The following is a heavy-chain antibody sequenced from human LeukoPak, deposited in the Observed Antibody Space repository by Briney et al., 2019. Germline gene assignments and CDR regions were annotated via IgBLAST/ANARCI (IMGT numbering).Heavy chain of an antibody. V-gene: IGHV4-59*08. D-gene: IGHD3-9*01. Sequence: SETLSLTCTVSGGSISSYYWSWIRQPPGKGLEWIGYIYYSGSTNYNPSLKSRVTISVDTPKNQFSLKLSSVTAADTAVYYCARYYDILTGYPWYFDLWGRGTLVTVSS. J-gene: IGHJ2*01. CDR3: ARYYDILTGYPWYFDL. CDR2: IYYSGST. CDR1: GGSISSYY.